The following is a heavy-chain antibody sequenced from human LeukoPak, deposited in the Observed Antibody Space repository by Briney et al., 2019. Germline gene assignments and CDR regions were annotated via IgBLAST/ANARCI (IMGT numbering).Heavy chain of an antibody. V-gene: IGHV1-2*02. D-gene: IGHD2-2*01. Sequence: GASVKVSCKASGYTLTGYYMHWVRQAPGQGLEWMGWINPNSGGTNYAQKFQGRVTMTRDTSISTAYMELSRLRSEDTAVYYCARDRSGVVPAASWGQGTLVTVSS. CDR2: INPNSGGT. J-gene: IGHJ4*02. CDR1: GYTLTGYY. CDR3: ARDRSGVVPAAS.